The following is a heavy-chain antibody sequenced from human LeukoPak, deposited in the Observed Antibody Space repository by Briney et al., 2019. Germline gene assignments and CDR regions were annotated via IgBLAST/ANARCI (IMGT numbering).Heavy chain of an antibody. CDR1: GGSISSYY. D-gene: IGHD3-22*01. J-gene: IGHJ4*02. CDR3: ARGQQDSISGFDY. CDR2: IYYSGST. V-gene: IGHV4-59*01. Sequence: PSETLSLTCTVSGGSISSYYWSWIRQPPGKGLEWIGYIYYSGSTNYNPSLKSRVTISVDTSKNQFSLKLSSVTAADTAVYYCARGQQDSISGFDYWDQGTLVTVSS.